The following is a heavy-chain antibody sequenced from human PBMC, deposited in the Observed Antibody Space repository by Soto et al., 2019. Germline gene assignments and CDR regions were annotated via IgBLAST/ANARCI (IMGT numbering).Heavy chain of an antibody. J-gene: IGHJ4*02. CDR3: ARALYSGTWYLLDY. V-gene: IGHV1-46*03. CDR2: INPSGGST. CDR1: GYTFTGYY. Sequence: GXVKVSCKASGYTFTGYYMHWVRQAPGQGLEWMGIINPSGGSTTYAQKFQGRVTMTRDTSTSTLYMELSSLRSEDTAVYYCARALYSGTWYLLDYWGQGTLVTVSS. D-gene: IGHD1-26*01.